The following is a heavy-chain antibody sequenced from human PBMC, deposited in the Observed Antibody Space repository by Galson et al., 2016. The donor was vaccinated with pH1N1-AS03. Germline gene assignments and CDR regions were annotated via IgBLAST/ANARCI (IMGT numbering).Heavy chain of an antibody. CDR3: ATGGYYLYYSDNSRHSESYFES. CDR1: DVSLRAYR. D-gene: IGHD3-22*01. V-gene: IGHV3-7*01. CDR2: TNPDGSQK. J-gene: IGHJ4*02. Sequence: SLRLSCAASDVSLRAYRMSWVRQSPGKGLEWVASTNPDGSQKDYLDSVKGRFTISKDNAKNTLFLQMDSLRAEDTAVYYCATGGYYLYYSDNSRHSESYFESWGQGTLATVSS.